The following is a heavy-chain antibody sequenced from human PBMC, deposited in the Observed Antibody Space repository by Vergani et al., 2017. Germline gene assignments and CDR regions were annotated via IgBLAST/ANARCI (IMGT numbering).Heavy chain of an antibody. J-gene: IGHJ6*03. V-gene: IGHV4-34*01. CDR2: INHSGST. CDR3: ARGKYCSGGSCYYYYYYYMDV. Sequence: QVQLQQWGAGLLKPSETLSLTCAVYGGSFSGYYWSWIRQPPGTGLEWIGEINHSGSTNYNPSLKSRVTISVDTSKNQFALKLSSVTAADTAVYYCARGKYCSGGSCYYYYYYYMDVWGKGTTVTVSS. D-gene: IGHD2-15*01. CDR1: GGSFSGYY.